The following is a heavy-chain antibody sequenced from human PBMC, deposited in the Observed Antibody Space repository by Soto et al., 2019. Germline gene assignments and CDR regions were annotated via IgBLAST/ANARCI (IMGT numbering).Heavy chain of an antibody. V-gene: IGHV4-34*01. D-gene: IGHD2-2*01. CDR1: GGSFSGYY. J-gene: IGHJ4*02. CDR2: INHSGST. CDR3: ARGQRNIVVVPAAMFDY. Sequence: SETLSLTCAVYGGSFSGYYWSWIRQPPGKGLEWIGEINHSGSTNYNPSLKSRVTISVDTSKNQFSLKLSSGTAADTAVYYCARGQRNIVVVPAAMFDYWGQGTLVTVSS.